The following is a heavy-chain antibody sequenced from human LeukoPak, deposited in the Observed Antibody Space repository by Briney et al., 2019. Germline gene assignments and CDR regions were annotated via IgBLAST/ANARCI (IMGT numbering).Heavy chain of an antibody. CDR2: IIPIFGTA. V-gene: IGHV1-69*13. CDR3: ATYSGYALHDAFDI. J-gene: IGHJ3*02. CDR1: GGTFSSYA. Sequence: SVKVSCKASGGTFSSYAISWVRQAPGQGLEWMGGIIPIFGTANYAQKFQGRVTITADESTSTAYMELSGLRSEDTAVYYCATYSGYALHDAFDIWGQGTMVTVSS. D-gene: IGHD5-12*01.